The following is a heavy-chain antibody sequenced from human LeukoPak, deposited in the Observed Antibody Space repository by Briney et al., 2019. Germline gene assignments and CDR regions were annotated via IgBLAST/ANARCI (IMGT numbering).Heavy chain of an antibody. V-gene: IGHV1-46*01. CDR1: GGTFSSYA. Sequence: ASVKVSCKASGGTFSSYAISWVRQAPGQGLEWMGIINPSGGSTSYAQKFQGRVTMTRDMSTSTVYMELSSLRSEDTAVYYCARDVGSSMIVVQPRVHFDYWGQGTLVTVSS. D-gene: IGHD3-22*01. J-gene: IGHJ4*02. CDR3: ARDVGSSMIVVQPRVHFDY. CDR2: INPSGGST.